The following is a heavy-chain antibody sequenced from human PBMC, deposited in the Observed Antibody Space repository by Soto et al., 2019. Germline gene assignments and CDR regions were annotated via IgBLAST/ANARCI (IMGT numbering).Heavy chain of an antibody. Sequence: ASVKVSCKASGYTFTNFGISWVRQAPGQGLEWMGWISAYNGNTNYAQNFQGRVTMATDTSTSTAYMELRSLRSDDTALYYCARDLGGWPDYWGQGTLVIVS. D-gene: IGHD2-15*01. CDR2: ISAYNGNT. J-gene: IGHJ4*02. V-gene: IGHV1-18*01. CDR1: GYTFTNFG. CDR3: ARDLGGWPDY.